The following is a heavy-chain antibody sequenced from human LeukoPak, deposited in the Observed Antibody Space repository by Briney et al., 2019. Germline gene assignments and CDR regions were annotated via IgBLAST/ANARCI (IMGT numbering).Heavy chain of an antibody. CDR2: INSDGSST. CDR1: GFSLSGYG. CDR3: ARGPGPRSGWYGTDY. V-gene: IGHV3-74*01. J-gene: IGHJ4*02. D-gene: IGHD6-19*01. Sequence: PGGSLRLSCVASGFSLSGYGMHWVRQAQGKGLGWVTRINSDGSSTSYADSVKGRFTVSRDNAKNTLYLQMTSLRADDTAIYYCARGPGPRSGWYGTDYWGQGILVTVSS.